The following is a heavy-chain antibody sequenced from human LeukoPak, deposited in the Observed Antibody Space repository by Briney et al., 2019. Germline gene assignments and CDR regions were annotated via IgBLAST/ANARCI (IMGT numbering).Heavy chain of an antibody. D-gene: IGHD4-23*01. CDR2: IYPGDSDT. CDR3: ARQRSDYGGNPLRRAFDI. V-gene: IGHV5-51*01. CDR1: GYSFTNNW. Sequence: GESLKISCKGSGYSFTNNWIGWVRQMPGKGLEWMGIIYPGDSDTRYSPSFQGQVTISADKSISTAYLQWSSLKASDTAMYYCARQRSDYGGNPLRRAFDIWGQGTMVTVSS. J-gene: IGHJ3*02.